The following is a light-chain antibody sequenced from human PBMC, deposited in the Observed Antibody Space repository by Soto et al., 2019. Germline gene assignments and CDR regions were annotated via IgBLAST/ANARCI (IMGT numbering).Light chain of an antibody. V-gene: IGLV3-21*02. CDR3: QVWYSSSLQHF. CDR2: DDG. J-gene: IGLJ1*01. Sequence: SYELTQLPSVSVAPGQTATITCGGNDIGSRTVHWYQQRPGQAPVVVVYDDGVRPSGIPERFSGSNSGNTATLTIRRVEGGDEADYYCQVWYSSSLQHFFGTGTKLTVL. CDR1: DIGSRT.